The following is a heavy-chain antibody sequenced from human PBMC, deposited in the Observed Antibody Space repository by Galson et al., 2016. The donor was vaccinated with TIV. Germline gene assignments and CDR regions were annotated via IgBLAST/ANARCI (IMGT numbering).Heavy chain of an antibody. CDR2: AWYDERSA. J-gene: IGHJ4*02. Sequence: SLRLSCAASGFTFKYHGIHWVRQAPGKGLEWLADAWYDERSAYYADSVKGRFTISRDNSKNTVFLQMNSRRAEDTAVHYCARNFPIDAPLAAYYFDYWGQGTLVTVSS. CDR3: ARNFPIDAPLAAYYFDY. V-gene: IGHV3-33*01. CDR1: GFTFKYHG. D-gene: IGHD3-9*01.